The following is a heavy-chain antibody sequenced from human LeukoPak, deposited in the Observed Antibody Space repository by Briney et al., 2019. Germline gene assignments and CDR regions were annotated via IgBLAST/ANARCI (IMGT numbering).Heavy chain of an antibody. CDR2: IYYSGST. CDR3: ARASTIEEAFDI. Sequence: SETLSLTCTVSGDSISSYYWSWIRQPPGKGLEWIGYIYYSGSTNYNPSLKSRVTISVDTSKNQFSLKLSSVTAADTAVYYCARASTIEEAFDIWGQGTMVIVSA. J-gene: IGHJ3*02. CDR1: GDSISSYY. V-gene: IGHV4-59*01.